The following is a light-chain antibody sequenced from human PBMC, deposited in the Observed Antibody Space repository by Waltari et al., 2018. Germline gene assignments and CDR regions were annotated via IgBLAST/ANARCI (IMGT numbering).Light chain of an antibody. CDR3: QQYVNLPAT. CDR2: DAS. J-gene: IGKJ1*01. CDR1: QGVSRAL. Sequence: DIALTKSPGCLSSSPGDSVSLSCRASQGVSRALSWYQQKPGQAPRLLIFDASNRATGIPDRFSGSGSGTDFSLTISRLEPEDIAVYYCQQYVNLPATFGRGTKVEIK. V-gene: IGKV3-20*01.